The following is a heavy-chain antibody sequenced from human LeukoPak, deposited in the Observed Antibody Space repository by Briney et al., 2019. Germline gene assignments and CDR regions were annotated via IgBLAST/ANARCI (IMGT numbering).Heavy chain of an antibody. J-gene: IGHJ4*02. CDR1: GFTLSTYT. Sequence: GGSLRLSCAASGFTLSTYTMNWVRQAPGKGLEWVSSISSSSSYINYAGSVKGRFTISRDNAKNSLYLQMNSLRAEDTAVYYCARDGSGDYWGQGTLVTVSS. CDR2: ISSSSSYI. V-gene: IGHV3-21*01. CDR3: ARDGSGDY.